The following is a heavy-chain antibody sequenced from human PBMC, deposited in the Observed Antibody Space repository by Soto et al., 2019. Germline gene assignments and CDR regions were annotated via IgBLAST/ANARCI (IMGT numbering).Heavy chain of an antibody. V-gene: IGHV3-15*01. CDR3: TICPSCPVDG. J-gene: IGHJ4*02. D-gene: IGHD2-15*01. CDR2: ITSKTDGGTT. Sequence: PGGSLRLSCAASGFTFIYAWMSWVRQAPGKGLEWVGHITSKTDGGTTDYAAPVKGRFTISRDDSKNTLYLQMNSLKTEDTGVYYCTICPSCPVDGWGQGTLVTGSS. CDR1: GFTFIYAW.